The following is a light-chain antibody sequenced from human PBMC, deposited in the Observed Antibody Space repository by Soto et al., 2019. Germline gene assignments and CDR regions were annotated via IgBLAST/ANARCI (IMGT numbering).Light chain of an antibody. CDR3: QQRSRT. V-gene: IGKV3-11*01. Sequence: EIVLTQSPATLSLSPGETATLSCRASESVSRYLAWNQQKPGQVPRLLIYDASNRSTGIPTRFSGSGSGTDFTLTIRSLEPDDVAVYYCQQRSRTFGGGTKVEI. CDR1: ESVSRY. J-gene: IGKJ4*01. CDR2: DAS.